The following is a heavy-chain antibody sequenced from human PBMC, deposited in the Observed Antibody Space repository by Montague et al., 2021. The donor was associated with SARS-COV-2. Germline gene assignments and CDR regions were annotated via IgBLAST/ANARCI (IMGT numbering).Heavy chain of an antibody. CDR1: RLPFNGYA. J-gene: IGHJ4*01. CDR2: ISHDESNH. Sequence: SLRLSCAASRLPFNGYAMHWVRQAPGKGLEWLTFISHDESNHRYADSVKGRFTISRDNSKNTLYLQMDSLRPEDTAVYYCAREGYRGGSCYIDYWGQGTLVTVSS. CDR3: AREGYRGGSCYIDY. D-gene: IGHD1-26*01. V-gene: IGHV3-30*04.